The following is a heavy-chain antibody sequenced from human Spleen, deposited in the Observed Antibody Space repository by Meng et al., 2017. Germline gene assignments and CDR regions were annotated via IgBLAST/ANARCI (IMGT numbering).Heavy chain of an antibody. CDR1: GFTFSDYA. J-gene: IGHJ3*02. CDR3: ARFSGSYSILDAFDI. V-gene: IGHV3-30*04. CDR2: ISYDGNHK. Sequence: GESLKISCAVSGFTFSDYAIHWVRQAPGKGLEWVALISYDGNHKYYADSVKGRFTISRDNSKNTLYLQMNSLRAEDTAVYYCARFSGSYSILDAFDIWGQGTMVTVSS. D-gene: IGHD1-26*01.